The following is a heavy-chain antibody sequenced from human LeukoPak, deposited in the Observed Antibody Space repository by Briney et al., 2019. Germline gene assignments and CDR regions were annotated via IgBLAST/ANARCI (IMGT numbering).Heavy chain of an antibody. CDR2: ITTYNGNT. Sequence: GASVKVSCKASGYTFTSYPISWVRQAPGQGLEWMGWITTYNGNTHYALKLQGRVTMTTETSTSTAYMDLRGLRSDDTAVYYCARGYDYGDYVGDFDYWGQGTLVTVSS. CDR3: ARGYDYGDYVGDFDY. CDR1: GYTFTSYP. J-gene: IGHJ4*02. D-gene: IGHD4-17*01. V-gene: IGHV1-18*01.